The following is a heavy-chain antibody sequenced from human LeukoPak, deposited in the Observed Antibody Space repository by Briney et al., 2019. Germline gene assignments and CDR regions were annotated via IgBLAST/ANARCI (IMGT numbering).Heavy chain of an antibody. J-gene: IGHJ5*02. Sequence: KPSETLSLTCAVSGGSISSGGYSWSWIRQPPGKGLEWIGYIYYGGSTNYNPSLKSRVTISVDTSKNQFSLKLSSVTAADTAVYYCARDLISFPYYSAAAWFDPWGQGTLVTVSS. CDR2: IYYGGST. D-gene: IGHD3-10*01. CDR1: GGSISSGGYS. V-gene: IGHV4-61*08. CDR3: ARDLISFPYYSAAAWFDP.